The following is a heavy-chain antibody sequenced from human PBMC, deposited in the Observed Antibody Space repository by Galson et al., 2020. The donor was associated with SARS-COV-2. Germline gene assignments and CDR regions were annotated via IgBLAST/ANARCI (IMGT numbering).Heavy chain of an antibody. J-gene: IGHJ6*03. V-gene: IGHV1-2*04. Sequence: ASVKVSCKASGYTFTGYYMHWVRQAPGQGLEWMGWINPNSGGTNYAQKFQGWVTMTRDTSISTAYMGLSRLRSDDTAVYYCARESSSRDGDYYYYMNVGGKGTTVTFSS. CDR3: ARESSSRDGDYYYYMNV. CDR2: INPNSGGT. CDR1: GYTFTGYY. D-gene: IGHD2-2*01.